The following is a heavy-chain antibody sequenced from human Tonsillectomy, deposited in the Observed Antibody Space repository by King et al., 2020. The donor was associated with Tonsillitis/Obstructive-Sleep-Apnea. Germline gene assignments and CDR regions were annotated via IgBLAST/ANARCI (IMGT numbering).Heavy chain of an antibody. CDR2: IRTKRNSYTT. V-gene: IGHV3-72*01. CDR1: GFTFSDHY. D-gene: IGHD3-3*01. J-gene: IGHJ6*03. CDR3: ARARGYGIWGGYYMDV. Sequence: DVQLVESGGGLVQPGGSLRLSCAASGFTFSDHYMDWVRQAPGKGLEWVGRIRTKRNSYTTEDAASVTGRFTISRDDSKSSLYLQMNSLKTEDTAVYYCARARGYGIWGGYYMDVWGKGTTVLVSS.